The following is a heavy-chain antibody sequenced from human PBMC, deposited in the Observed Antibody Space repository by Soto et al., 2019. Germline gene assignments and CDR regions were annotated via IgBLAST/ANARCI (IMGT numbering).Heavy chain of an antibody. V-gene: IGHV4-34*01. CDR1: GGSFSGYY. CDR2: INHSGST. Sequence: SETLSLTCAVYGGSFSGYYWSWIRQPPGKGLEWIGEINHSGSTNYNPSLKSRVTISVDTSKNQFSLKLSSVTAADTAVYYCARVDSSSQPRSDFDYWGQGTLVTVSS. CDR3: ARVDSSSQPRSDFDY. J-gene: IGHJ4*02. D-gene: IGHD6-6*01.